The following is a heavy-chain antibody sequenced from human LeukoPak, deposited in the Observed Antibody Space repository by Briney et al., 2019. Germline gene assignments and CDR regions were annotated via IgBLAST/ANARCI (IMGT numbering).Heavy chain of an antibody. J-gene: IGHJ6*03. CDR1: GYTFTCYY. Sequence: ASVKVSCKASGYTFTCYYMHWVRQAPGQGLEWMGWINPNSGGTNYAQKFQGRVTMTRDTSISTAYMELSRLGSDVTAVYYCARGVRGIAAAGRAPKQYYYYMDVWGKGTTVTISS. V-gene: IGHV1-2*02. CDR3: ARGVRGIAAAGRAPKQYYYYMDV. CDR2: INPNSGGT. D-gene: IGHD6-13*01.